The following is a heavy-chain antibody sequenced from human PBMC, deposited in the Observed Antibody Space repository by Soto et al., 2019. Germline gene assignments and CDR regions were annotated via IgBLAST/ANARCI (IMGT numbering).Heavy chain of an antibody. J-gene: IGHJ4*02. CDR1: GFTFSSYA. V-gene: IGHV3-30-3*01. Sequence: QVQLVESGGGVVQPGRSLRLSCAASGFTFSSYAMHWVRQAPGKGLEWVAVISYDGSNKHYADSVKGRFTISRDNSKNTLYLQMNSLRAEDTAVYYCARGPGKSITGTTWHDYWGQGTLVTVSS. CDR3: ARGPGKSITGTTWHDY. D-gene: IGHD1-7*01. CDR2: ISYDGSNK.